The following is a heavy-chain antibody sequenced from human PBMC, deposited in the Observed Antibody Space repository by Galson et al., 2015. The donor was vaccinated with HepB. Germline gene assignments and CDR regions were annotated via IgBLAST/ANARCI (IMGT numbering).Heavy chain of an antibody. D-gene: IGHD1-26*01. J-gene: IGHJ4*02. CDR1: GGSISSSSYY. Sequence: ETLSLTCTVSGGSISSSSYYWGWIRQPPGKGLEWIGSIYYSGSTYYNPSLKSRVTISVDTSKNQFSLKLSSVTAADTAVYYCARRLDSRYSGSYYGGYDYWGQGTLVTVSS. CDR3: ARRLDSRYSGSYYGGYDY. V-gene: IGHV4-39*01. CDR2: IYYSGST.